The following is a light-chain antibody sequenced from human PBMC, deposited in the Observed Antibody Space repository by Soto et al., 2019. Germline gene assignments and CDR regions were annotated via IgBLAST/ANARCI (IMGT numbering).Light chain of an antibody. CDR1: QSISNY. Sequence: DIQMTQSPSSLSASVGDRVTITCRASQSISNYLNWYQQKPGKAPKLLIYAASSLQTGVPSRFSGSGSGTDLTLTISSLQPEDFATYYCQQSYNTPRTFGQGTKVEIK. CDR3: QQSYNTPRT. CDR2: AAS. J-gene: IGKJ1*01. V-gene: IGKV1-39*01.